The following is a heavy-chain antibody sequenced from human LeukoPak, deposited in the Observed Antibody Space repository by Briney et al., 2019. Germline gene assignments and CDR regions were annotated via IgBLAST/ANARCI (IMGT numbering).Heavy chain of an antibody. J-gene: IGHJ4*02. D-gene: IGHD1-14*01. CDR2: VSNSGDYI. CDR3: AKPARTDYADY. Sequence: GGSLRLSCAASGFSFSSYRMNWVRQAPGKGLEWVSSVSNSGDYIHYADSVKGRFTISRDNSKNSLYLQMNSLRAEDTAVYYCAKPARTDYADYWGQGTLVTVSS. V-gene: IGHV3-21*04. CDR1: GFSFSSYR.